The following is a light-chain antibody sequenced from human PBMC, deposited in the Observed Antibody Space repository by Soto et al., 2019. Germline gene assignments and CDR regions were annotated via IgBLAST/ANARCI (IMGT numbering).Light chain of an antibody. Sequence: EIVMTPSPATLSVSPGERATLSCRASQSFRSNLAWYQQRPGQAPRLLIYGASTRDTGIPTRFSGSESGTEFTLTINNLQSEDAAVYFCQQYNDWPRTFGQGTRLEIK. V-gene: IGKV3D-15*01. J-gene: IGKJ5*01. CDR3: QQYNDWPRT. CDR2: GAS. CDR1: QSFRSN.